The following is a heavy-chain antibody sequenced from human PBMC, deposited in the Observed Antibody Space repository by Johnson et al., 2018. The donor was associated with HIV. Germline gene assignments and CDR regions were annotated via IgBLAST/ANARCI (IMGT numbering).Heavy chain of an antibody. CDR3: GRVASIGIRPDAFDI. V-gene: IGHV3-23*04. Sequence: VQLVESGGGVVQPGRSLRLSCAASGFTFSSYAMNWVRQAPGKGLEWVAGISRSGGSTYYADSVTGRFTISRDNSKNTLYLQMNSLRAEDTAVYYCGRVASIGIRPDAFDIWGQGTMVTVSS. CDR2: ISRSGGST. CDR1: GFTFSSYA. D-gene: IGHD6-6*01. J-gene: IGHJ3*02.